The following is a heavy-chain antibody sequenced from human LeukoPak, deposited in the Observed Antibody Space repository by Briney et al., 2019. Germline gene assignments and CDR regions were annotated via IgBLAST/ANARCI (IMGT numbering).Heavy chain of an antibody. CDR1: GFTVSSNF. D-gene: IGHD1-26*01. J-gene: IGHJ4*02. Sequence: PGGSLRLSCAASGFTVSSNFMIWVRQAPGKGLECVSFIYSGGGTYYADSVKGRFTISRDNSKNTLYLQMNSPRADDTAVYYCARGNLRGGYTLGATSGAYYFDYWGQGTLVAVSS. CDR2: IYSGGGT. CDR3: ARGNLRGGYTLGATSGAYYFDY. V-gene: IGHV3-53*01.